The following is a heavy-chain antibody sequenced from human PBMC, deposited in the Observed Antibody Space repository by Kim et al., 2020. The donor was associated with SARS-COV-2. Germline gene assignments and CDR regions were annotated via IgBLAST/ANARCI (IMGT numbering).Heavy chain of an antibody. D-gene: IGHD4-17*01. CDR3: AKDQGRYGDYPPDY. CDR2: ISYDGSNK. J-gene: IGHJ4*02. CDR1: GFTFSSYG. Sequence: GGSLRLSCAASGFTFSSYGMHWVRQAPGKGLEWVAVISYDGSNKYYADSVKGRFTISRDNSKNTLYLQMNSMRAEATDVDYCAKDQGRYGDYPPDYSGQG. V-gene: IGHV3-30*18.